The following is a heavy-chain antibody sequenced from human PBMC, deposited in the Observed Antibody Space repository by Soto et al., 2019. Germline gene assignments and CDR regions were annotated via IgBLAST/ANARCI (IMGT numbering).Heavy chain of an antibody. J-gene: IGHJ4*02. Sequence: EVQLVESGGDLVQPGGSLRLSCAASGFTFGSYDMSWVRQAPGKGPEWISSITSRSDTIYYADSVKGRFTISRDNAKNLVYRQMNRLRAEDTAVYYCARDSYTTSWYFVYWGQGTLVTVSS. CDR2: ITSRSDTI. CDR3: ARDSYTTSWYFVY. V-gene: IGHV3-48*01. CDR1: GFTFGSYD. D-gene: IGHD6-13*01.